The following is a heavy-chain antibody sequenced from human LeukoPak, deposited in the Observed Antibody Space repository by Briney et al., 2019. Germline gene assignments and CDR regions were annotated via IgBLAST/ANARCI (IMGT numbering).Heavy chain of an antibody. D-gene: IGHD3-22*01. CDR2: IYYSGST. CDR1: GGSISSSSYY. Sequence: PSETLSLTCTVSGGSISSSSYYWGWIRQPPGKGLEWIGSIYYSGSTYYNPSLKSRVTISVDTSKNQFSLKLSSVTAADTAVYYCATQETVQSYYYDSSGSVDYWGQGTLVTVSS. J-gene: IGHJ4*02. CDR3: ATQETVQSYYYDSSGSVDY. V-gene: IGHV4-39*01.